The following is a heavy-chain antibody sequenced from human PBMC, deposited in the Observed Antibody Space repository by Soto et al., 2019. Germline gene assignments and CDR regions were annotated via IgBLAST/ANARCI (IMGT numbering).Heavy chain of an antibody. Sequence: PGGSLRLSCAASGFTFGTYWMNWVRQAPGKGPEWLSGINSDGTISSYADSVKGRFTISGDNARNTLSLQMNSLRADDTAVYYCARLSGDHSAFFSYGMDAWGQGTTVTVSS. CDR1: GFTFGTYW. CDR2: INSDGTIS. V-gene: IGHV3-74*01. CDR3: ARLSGDHSAFFSYGMDA. J-gene: IGHJ6*02. D-gene: IGHD2-21*01.